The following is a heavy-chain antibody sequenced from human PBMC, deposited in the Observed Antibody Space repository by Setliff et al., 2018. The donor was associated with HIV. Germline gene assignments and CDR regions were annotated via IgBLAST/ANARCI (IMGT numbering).Heavy chain of an antibody. V-gene: IGHV1-46*01. J-gene: IGHJ3*02. CDR3: VSPMRVSQALDI. CDR1: GDSLSSQY. CDR2: IGPSGESI. Sequence: ASVKVSCKASGDSLSSQYFHWVRQAPGQGPEWMEIIGPSGESINYTQRFQGRVTMTRDTSTNTVYMELSSLTSGDTALYYCVSPMRVSQALDIWGQGTMVTVSS.